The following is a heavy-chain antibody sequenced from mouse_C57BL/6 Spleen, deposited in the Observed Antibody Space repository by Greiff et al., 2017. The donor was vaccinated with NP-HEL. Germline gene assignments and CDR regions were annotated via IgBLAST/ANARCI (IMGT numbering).Heavy chain of an antibody. Sequence: EVQLVESGGDLVKPGGSLKLSCAASGFTFSSYGMSWVRQTPDKRLEWVATISSGGSYTYYPDSVKGRFTISRDNAKNTLYLQMSSLKSEDTAMYYCARHEMAPAPFAYWGQGTLVTVSA. CDR2: ISSGGSYT. D-gene: IGHD2-3*01. CDR1: GFTFSSYG. V-gene: IGHV5-6*01. CDR3: ARHEMAPAPFAY. J-gene: IGHJ3*01.